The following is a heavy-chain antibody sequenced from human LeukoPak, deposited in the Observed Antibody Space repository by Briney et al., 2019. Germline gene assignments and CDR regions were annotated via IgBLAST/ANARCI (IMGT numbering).Heavy chain of an antibody. CDR2: IYHSGST. D-gene: IGHD3-10*01. V-gene: IGHV4-39*07. J-gene: IGHJ5*02. Sequence: SETLSLTCTVSGGSISSSSYYWGWIRQPPGKGLEWIGSIYHSGSTYYNPSLKSRVTISVDTSKNQFSLKLSSVTAADTAVYYCARDRGISDWFDPWGQGTLVTVSS. CDR3: ARDRGISDWFDP. CDR1: GGSISSSSYY.